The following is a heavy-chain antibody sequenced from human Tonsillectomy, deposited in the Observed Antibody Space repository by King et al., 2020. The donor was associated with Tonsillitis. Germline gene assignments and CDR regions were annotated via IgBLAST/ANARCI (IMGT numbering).Heavy chain of an antibody. D-gene: IGHD1-1*01. CDR3: VMTTPYYFDY. CDR1: GFTFCDYA. V-gene: IGHV3-23*04. Sequence: VQLVESGGDLVQPGGSLRLSCAASGFTFCDYAMTWGRQAPGEGLEWVSGISISGYNTYYAASVKGRFTISRDNSKNTLHLQMNSLRAEDTAIYYCVMTTPYYFDYWGQGTLVTVSS. J-gene: IGHJ4*02. CDR2: ISISGYNT.